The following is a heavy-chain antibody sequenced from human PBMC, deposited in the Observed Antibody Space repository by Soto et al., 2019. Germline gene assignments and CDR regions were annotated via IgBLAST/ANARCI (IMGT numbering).Heavy chain of an antibody. CDR2: IVPIFGTA. D-gene: IGHD3-22*01. CDR1: GGTFSSYA. CDR3: ARTLSSGYSDSGYYYGMDV. J-gene: IGHJ6*02. Sequence: VKVSCKASGGTFSSYAISWVRQAPGQGLEWMGGIVPIFGTAKYAQKFHGRVTITADESTSTAYMELSSLRSEDTAGYSCARTLSSGYSDSGYYYGMDVWGQGTSVTVSS. V-gene: IGHV1-69*13.